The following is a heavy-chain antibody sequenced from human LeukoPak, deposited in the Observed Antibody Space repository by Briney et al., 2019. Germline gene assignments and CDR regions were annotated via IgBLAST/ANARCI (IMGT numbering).Heavy chain of an antibody. CDR2: IYTSGST. D-gene: IGHD2-2*01. Sequence: SETLSLTCTVSGGSISSYYWCWIRQPAGKGLEWIGRIYTSGSTNYNPSLKSRVTMSVDTSKNQFSLKLSSVTAADTAVYYCARDLGYCSSTSCYYYYGMDVWGQGTTVTVSS. V-gene: IGHV4-4*07. J-gene: IGHJ6*02. CDR3: ARDLGYCSSTSCYYYYGMDV. CDR1: GGSISSYY.